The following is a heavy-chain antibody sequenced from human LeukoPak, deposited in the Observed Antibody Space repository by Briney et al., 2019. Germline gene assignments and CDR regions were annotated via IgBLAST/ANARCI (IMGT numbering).Heavy chain of an antibody. V-gene: IGHV3-73*01. CDR2: IRTKPNNYAT. J-gene: IGHJ4*02. D-gene: IGHD3-9*01. CDR3: TTSFDWLLDN. Sequence: GGSLRLSCAASGFTFSDSAIHWVRQASGKGLEWVGRIRTKPNNYATSYAASVAGRFALSRDDSKNTAYLQMNSPKTEDTAVYYCTTSFDWLLDNWGQGTLVTVSS. CDR1: GFTFSDSA.